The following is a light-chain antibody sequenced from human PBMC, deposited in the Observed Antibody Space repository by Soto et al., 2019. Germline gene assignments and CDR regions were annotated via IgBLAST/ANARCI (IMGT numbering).Light chain of an antibody. CDR3: PVWDSSSDHVV. V-gene: IGLV3-21*02. Sequence: SYELTQPPSVSVAPGQTARITCGGNNIGSKSVHWYQQKPGQAPVLVVYDDSDRPSGIPERFSGSNSGNTATLTISRVEDGDEADYYCPVWDSSSDHVVFGGGTKLTVL. CDR2: DDS. CDR1: NIGSKS. J-gene: IGLJ2*01.